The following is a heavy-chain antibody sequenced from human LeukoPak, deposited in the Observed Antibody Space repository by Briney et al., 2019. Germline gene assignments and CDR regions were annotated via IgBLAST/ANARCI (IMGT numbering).Heavy chain of an antibody. V-gene: IGHV3-30-3*01. CDR2: ISYDGSNK. D-gene: IGHD4-17*01. CDR1: GFTFSSYA. CDR3: ARGGYGDYGVYYYGMDV. Sequence: GGSLRLSCAASGFTFSSYAMHWVRQAPGKGLEWVAVISYDGSNKYYADSVKGRFTISRDNSKNTLYLQMNSLRAEDTAVYYCARGGYGDYGVYYYGMDVWGQGTTVTVSS. J-gene: IGHJ6*02.